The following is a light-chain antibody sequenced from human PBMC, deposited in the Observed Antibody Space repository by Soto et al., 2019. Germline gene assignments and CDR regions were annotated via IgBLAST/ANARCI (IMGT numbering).Light chain of an antibody. V-gene: IGLV2-8*01. CDR3: SSYAGNTWV. J-gene: IGLJ1*01. Sequence: QSVLTQPPSASGSPGQSVTISCTGTSSDVGGYNYVSWYQQHPGKAPKLMIYEVSKRPSGVPDRFSGSKSGNTASLTVSGLQAEDEADYYCSSYAGNTWVFGTGTKVTV. CDR2: EVS. CDR1: SSDVGGYNY.